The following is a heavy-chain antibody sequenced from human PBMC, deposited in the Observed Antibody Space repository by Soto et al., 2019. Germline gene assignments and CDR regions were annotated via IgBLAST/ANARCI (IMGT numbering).Heavy chain of an antibody. CDR3: AREGGGWYNHYYGMDV. CDR2: ISGYNGNT. CDR1: GYTFSSYG. V-gene: IGHV1-18*01. J-gene: IGHJ6*02. Sequence: QGQLVQSGAEVKKPGASVKVSCKASGYTFSSYGISWVRQAPGQGLEWMGWISGYNGNTYYAEKFQGRVTMTTDTSANTAYMELRSLRSDDTAVYYCAREGGGWYNHYYGMDVWGQGTTVTVSS. D-gene: IGHD6-19*01.